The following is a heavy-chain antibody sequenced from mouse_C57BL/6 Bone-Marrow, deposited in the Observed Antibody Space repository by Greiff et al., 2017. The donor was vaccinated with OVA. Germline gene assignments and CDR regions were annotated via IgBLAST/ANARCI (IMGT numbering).Heavy chain of an antibody. Sequence: VQLKESGAELVKPGASVKLSCTASGFNIKDYYMHWVKQRTEQGLEWIGRIDPEDGETKYAPKFQGKATITEDTSSNTAYLQLSSLTSEDTAGYYYATCRWFYPGYFDYWGQGTTLTVSS. CDR2: IDPEDGET. CDR3: ATCRWFYPGYFDY. CDR1: GFNIKDYY. J-gene: IGHJ2*01. D-gene: IGHD2-3*01. V-gene: IGHV14-2*01.